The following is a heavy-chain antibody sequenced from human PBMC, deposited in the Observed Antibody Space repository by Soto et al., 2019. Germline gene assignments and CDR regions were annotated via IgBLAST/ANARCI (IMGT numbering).Heavy chain of an antibody. Sequence: GASVKVSCKASGYTFTVYHMHCVRQSPGQWRDWMGWINPNSGGTNYAQKFQGRVTMTRDTSISTAYMEVSRLRSDDTAVYYCARDRRFYDSGSYDIANDAFDVWGQGTMVTVSS. V-gene: IGHV1-2*02. CDR2: INPNSGGT. D-gene: IGHD3-22*01. CDR3: ARDRRFYDSGSYDIANDAFDV. J-gene: IGHJ3*01. CDR1: GYTFTVYH.